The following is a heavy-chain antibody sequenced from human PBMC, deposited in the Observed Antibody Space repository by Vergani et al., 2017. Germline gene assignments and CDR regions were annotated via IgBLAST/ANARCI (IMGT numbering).Heavy chain of an antibody. Sequence: QVQLQESGPGLVKPSETLSLTCTVSGGSISSYYWSWIRQPPGKGLEWIGYIYYSGSTNYNPSLKSRVTIAVDTSKNLFSLKLSSVTAADTAGYYCARAGDSSGYYYYFDYWGQGTLVTVSS. D-gene: IGHD3-22*01. CDR1: GGSISSYY. J-gene: IGHJ4*02. CDR3: ARAGDSSGYYYYFDY. V-gene: IGHV4-59*01. CDR2: IYYSGST.